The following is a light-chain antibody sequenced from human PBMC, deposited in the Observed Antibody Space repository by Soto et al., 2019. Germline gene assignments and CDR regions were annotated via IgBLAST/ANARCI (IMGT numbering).Light chain of an antibody. V-gene: IGKV1-13*02. CDR2: DAS. J-gene: IGKJ1*01. Sequence: AIQLTQSPSSLSASVGNRVTITCRASQGISNFLAWYQQKPGKAPKLLIYDASSLESGVPSRFSGSGSGTDFTLTISCLQSEDFATYYCQQYYSYPRTFGQGTKVDIK. CDR3: QQYYSYPRT. CDR1: QGISNF.